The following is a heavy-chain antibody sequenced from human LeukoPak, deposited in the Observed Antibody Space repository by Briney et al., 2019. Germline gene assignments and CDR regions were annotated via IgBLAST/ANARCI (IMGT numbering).Heavy chain of an antibody. CDR2: ISYDGSNK. Sequence: GRSLRLSCAASGFTFSSYAKHWVRQAPGKGLEWVAVISYDGSNKYYADSVKGRFTISRDNSKNTLYLQMNSLRAEDTAVYYCARNVLRYFDWLLHKTYFDYWGQGTLVTVSS. V-gene: IGHV3-30-3*01. CDR1: GFTFSSYA. D-gene: IGHD3-9*01. J-gene: IGHJ4*02. CDR3: ARNVLRYFDWLLHKTYFDY.